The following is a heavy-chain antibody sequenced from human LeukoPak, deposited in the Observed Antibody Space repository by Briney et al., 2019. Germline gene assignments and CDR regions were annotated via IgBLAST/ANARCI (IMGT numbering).Heavy chain of an antibody. CDR1: VGSLYGYY. V-gene: IGHV4-59*08. D-gene: IGHD2-21*02. CDR3: ARTMVVTGRLDY. J-gene: IGHJ4*02. Sequence: SSETLSLTCTLSVGSLYGYYCGWLRQPPGKGLEWIGYIYYSGSTNYNPSLKSRVTISVDTSKNQVSLKLSSVTAADTAVYYCARTMVVTGRLDYWGQGTLVTVSS. CDR2: IYYSGST.